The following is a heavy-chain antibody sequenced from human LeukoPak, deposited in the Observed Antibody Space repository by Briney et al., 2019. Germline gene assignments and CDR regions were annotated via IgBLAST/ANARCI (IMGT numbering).Heavy chain of an antibody. V-gene: IGHV1-3*01. J-gene: IGHJ4*02. D-gene: IGHD3-22*01. CDR1: GYTFTSYG. Sequence: AASVKVSCKASGYTFTSYGISWVRQAPGQRLEWMGWINAGNGNTKYSQKFQGRVTITRDTSASTAYMELSSLRSEDTAVYYCARAYYYDSSGHQPLGYWGQGTLVTVSS. CDR2: INAGNGNT. CDR3: ARAYYYDSSGHQPLGY.